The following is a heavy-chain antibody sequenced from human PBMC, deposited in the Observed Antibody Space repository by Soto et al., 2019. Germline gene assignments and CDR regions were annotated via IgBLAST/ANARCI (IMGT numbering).Heavy chain of an antibody. J-gene: IGHJ4*02. V-gene: IGHV3-33*01. CDR3: AREKSADGSGSYSPAFDY. D-gene: IGHD3-10*01. Sequence: PGGSLRLSCAASGFTFSSYGMHWVRQAPGKGLEWVAVIWYDGSNKYYADSVKGRFTISRDNSKNTLYLQMNSLRAEDTAVYYCAREKSADGSGSYSPAFDYWGQGT. CDR1: GFTFSSYG. CDR2: IWYDGSNK.